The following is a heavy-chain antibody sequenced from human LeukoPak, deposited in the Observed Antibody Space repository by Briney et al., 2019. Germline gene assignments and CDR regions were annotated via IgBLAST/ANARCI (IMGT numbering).Heavy chain of an antibody. Sequence: SETLSLTGTVSGGSISSYYWSWIRQPPGKGLEWIGYIYYSGSTNYNPSLKSRVTISVDTSKNQFSLKLNSVTAADTAVYYCARDFSSLTPPDYWGQGTLVTVSS. D-gene: IGHD3-3*01. J-gene: IGHJ4*02. CDR1: GGSISSYY. CDR2: IYYSGST. V-gene: IGHV4-59*01. CDR3: ARDFSSLTPPDY.